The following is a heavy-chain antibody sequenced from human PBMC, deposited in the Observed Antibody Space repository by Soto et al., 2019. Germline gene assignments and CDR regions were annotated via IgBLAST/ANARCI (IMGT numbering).Heavy chain of an antibody. D-gene: IGHD3-22*01. V-gene: IGHV4-30-4*01. CDR1: GGSISSGDYY. CDR2: IYYSGST. CDR3: ARDQGGYYDSSGYYDY. Sequence: QVQLQESGPGLVKPSQTLSLTCTVSGGSISSGDYYWSWIRQPPGKGLEWIGYIYYSGSTYYNPSLKSRVTISVDTSKNQFSLKLSSVTAADTAVYYCARDQGGYYDSSGYYDYWGQGTLVTVSS. J-gene: IGHJ4*02.